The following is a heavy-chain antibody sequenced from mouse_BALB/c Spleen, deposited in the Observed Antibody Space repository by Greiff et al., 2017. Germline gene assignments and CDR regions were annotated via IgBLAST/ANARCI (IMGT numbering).Heavy chain of an antibody. CDR1: GYTFTSYW. J-gene: IGHJ4*01. CDR2: IDPSDSYT. CDR3: TRSPPYYGTPYAMDY. D-gene: IGHD2-10*01. V-gene: IGHV1S127*01. Sequence: QVQLQQPGAELVKPGASVKMSCKASGYTFTSYWMHWVKQRPGQGLEWIGVIDPSDSYTSYNQKFKGKATLTVDTSSSTAYMQLSSLTSEDSAVYYCTRSPPYYGTPYAMDYWGQGTSVTVSS.